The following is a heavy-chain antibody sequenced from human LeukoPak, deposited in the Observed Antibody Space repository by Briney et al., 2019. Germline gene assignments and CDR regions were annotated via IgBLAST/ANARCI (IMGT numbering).Heavy chain of an antibody. Sequence: SVKVSCKASGGTFSSYAISWVRQAPGQGLEWMGGIIPIFGTANYAQKFQGRVTITADKSTSTAYMELSSLRSEDMAVYYCARGAKFRSYGSGTYYTSLPFDPWGQGTLVTVSS. V-gene: IGHV1-69*06. D-gene: IGHD3-10*01. CDR1: GGTFSSYA. CDR2: IIPIFGTA. J-gene: IGHJ5*02. CDR3: ARGAKFRSYGSGTYYTSLPFDP.